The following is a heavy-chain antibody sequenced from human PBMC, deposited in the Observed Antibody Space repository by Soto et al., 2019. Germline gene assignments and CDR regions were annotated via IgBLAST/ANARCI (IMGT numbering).Heavy chain of an antibody. Sequence: QVQLVQSGAEVKKPGSSVKVSCKASGGTFSSYAISWVRQAPGQGLEWMGGIIPIFGTANYAQKFQGRVTITADESTSTAYMELSSLRSEDTAVYYCARGATLGDYYDSSGYLFDYWGQGTLVTVSS. CDR1: GGTFSSYA. D-gene: IGHD3-22*01. CDR2: IIPIFGTA. V-gene: IGHV1-69*01. CDR3: ARGATLGDYYDSSGYLFDY. J-gene: IGHJ4*02.